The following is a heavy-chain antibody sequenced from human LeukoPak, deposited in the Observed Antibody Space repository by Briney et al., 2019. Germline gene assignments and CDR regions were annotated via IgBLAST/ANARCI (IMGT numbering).Heavy chain of an antibody. CDR3: TTDLGLTMIRGVIVY. J-gene: IGHJ4*02. Sequence: GGSLRLSCAASGFTFTNAWMTWVRQAPGKGLEWVGRIKSKGDGETTDYAAPVKGTFSMSRDDSKATMYLQMYSLEAADTAVYYCTTDLGLTMIRGVIVYWGQGALVTVSS. CDR1: GFTFTNAW. V-gene: IGHV3-15*01. CDR2: IKSKGDGETT. D-gene: IGHD3-10*01.